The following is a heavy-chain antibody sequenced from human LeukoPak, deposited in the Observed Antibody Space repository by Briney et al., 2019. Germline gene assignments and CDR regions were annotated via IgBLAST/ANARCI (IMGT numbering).Heavy chain of an antibody. D-gene: IGHD6-19*01. CDR3: ARLLKTSIAVAGRYWFDP. CDR2: ISAYNGNT. V-gene: IGHV1-18*01. CDR1: GYTFTSYG. Sequence: GASVKVSYKASGYTFTSYGISWVRQAPGQGLEWMGWISAYNGNTNYAQKLQGRVTMTTDTSTSTAYMELRSLRSDDTAVYYCARLLKTSIAVAGRYWFDPWGQGTLVTVSS. J-gene: IGHJ5*02.